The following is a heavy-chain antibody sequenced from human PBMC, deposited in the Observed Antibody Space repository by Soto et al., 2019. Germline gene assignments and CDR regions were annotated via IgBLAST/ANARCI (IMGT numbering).Heavy chain of an antibody. J-gene: IGHJ6*02. D-gene: IGHD6-6*01. CDR1: GGTFSSYA. CDR3: AGDTGSARGGGYYYYGMDV. CDR2: IIPIFGAA. V-gene: IGHV1-69*12. Sequence: QVLLVQSGAEVKKPGSSVKVSCKASGGTFSSYAISWVRQAPGQGLEWMGGIIPIFGAANYAQKFQGRVTITADEPKRPAYMERSSLRSEDMAVYYCAGDTGSARGGGYYYYGMDVWGQGTTVTVSS.